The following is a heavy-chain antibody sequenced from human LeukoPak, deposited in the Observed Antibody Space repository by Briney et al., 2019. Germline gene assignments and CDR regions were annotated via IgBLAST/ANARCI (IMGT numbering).Heavy chain of an antibody. Sequence: AGGSLRLSCAASGFTFSDYYMSWIRQAPGKGLEWVSYISSSGSTIYYADSVKGRFTISRDNAKNSLYLQMNSLRAEDMALYYCAKDIMRFARVDGSSWFDYWGQGTLVTVSS. CDR3: AKDIMRFARVDGSSWFDY. CDR2: ISSSGSTI. CDR1: GFTFSDYY. V-gene: IGHV3-11*01. J-gene: IGHJ4*02. D-gene: IGHD6-13*01.